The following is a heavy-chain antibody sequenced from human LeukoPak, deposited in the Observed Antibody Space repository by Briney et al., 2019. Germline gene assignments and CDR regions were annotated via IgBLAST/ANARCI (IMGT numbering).Heavy chain of an antibody. V-gene: IGHV4-59*01. J-gene: IGHJ4*02. CDR2: IFYSGGS. CDR1: GGSISSYY. D-gene: IGHD6-13*01. Sequence: PSETLSLTCTVSGGSISSYYWTWIRQPPGKGLEWIGYIFYSGGSNYNPSLKSRVTISVDTSKNQFSLKLSSVTAGDTAVYYCARAPGIAAAGTHFDFWGQGTLVTVSS. CDR3: ARAPGIAAAGTHFDF.